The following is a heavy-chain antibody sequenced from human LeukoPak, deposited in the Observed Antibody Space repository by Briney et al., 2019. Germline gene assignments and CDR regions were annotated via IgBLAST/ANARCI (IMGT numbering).Heavy chain of an antibody. CDR2: ISAYNGNT. V-gene: IGHV1-18*01. CDR3: ARAFPSSGWYGQSNYYYYYGMDV. Sequence: ASVKVSCKASGYTFTSYGISWVRQAPGQGLEWMGWISAYNGNTNYAQKLQGRVTMTTDTSTSTAYMELRSLRSDDTAVYYRARAFPSSGWYGQSNYYYYYGMDVWGQGTTVTVSS. CDR1: GYTFTSYG. J-gene: IGHJ6*02. D-gene: IGHD6-19*01.